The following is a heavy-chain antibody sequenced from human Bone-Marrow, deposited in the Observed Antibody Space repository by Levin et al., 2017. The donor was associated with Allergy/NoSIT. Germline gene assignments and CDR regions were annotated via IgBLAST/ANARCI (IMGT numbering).Heavy chain of an antibody. D-gene: IGHD5-18*01. V-gene: IGHV2-5*02. Sequence: KASGPTLVKPTQTLTLTCTFSGVSFTTSAVGLGWIRQPPGKALEWLALIYWDDDKRYSPSLKSRLTITKENSKNQVVLTMTNMDPVDTGTYYCALHHMETDMVVGPFHIWGQGTMVTVSS. J-gene: IGHJ3*02. CDR3: ALHHMETDMVVGPFHI. CDR1: GVSFTTSAVG. CDR2: IYWDDDK.